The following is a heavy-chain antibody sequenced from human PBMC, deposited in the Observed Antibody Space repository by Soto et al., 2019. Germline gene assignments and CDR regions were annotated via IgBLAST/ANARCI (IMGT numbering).Heavy chain of an antibody. J-gene: IGHJ3*01. CDR1: GFTFSSYG. CDR2: ISYSADKT. D-gene: IGHD1-7*01. Sequence: AGGSLRLSCAASGFTFSSYGMHWVRQAPGKGLEWVSTISYSADKTHYADSVKGRFTISRDNSRDTLFLQMNSLRADDAAVYYCARRARTATTNWGAFDVWGQGTMVTVSS. V-gene: IGHV3-23*01. CDR3: ARRARTATTNWGAFDV.